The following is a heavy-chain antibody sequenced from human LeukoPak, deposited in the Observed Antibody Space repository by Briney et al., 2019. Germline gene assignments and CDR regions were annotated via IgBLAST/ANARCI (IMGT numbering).Heavy chain of an antibody. V-gene: IGHV4-4*02. CDR3: ARELWFGELLVRGAFDI. CDR2: IYHSGST. CDR1: GGSISSSNW. Sequence: PSGTLSLTCAVSGGSISSSNWWSWARQPPGKGLEWIGEIYHSGSTNYNPSLKGRVTISVDKSKNQFSLKLSSVTAADKAVYYCARELWFGELLVRGAFDIWGQGTMVTVSS. D-gene: IGHD3-10*01. J-gene: IGHJ3*02.